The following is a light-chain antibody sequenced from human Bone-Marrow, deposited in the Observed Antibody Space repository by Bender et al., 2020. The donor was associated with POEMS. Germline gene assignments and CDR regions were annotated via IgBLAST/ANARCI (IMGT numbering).Light chain of an antibody. Sequence: QSVLTQPPSASGTPGQRVTISCSGSNSNIGTNAVNWYQQFPGTAPKLLIYMANQRPSGVPDRFSAFKSGTSASLAISGVQSEDEADYYGAAWDAGLGGGVFGGGTELTVL. V-gene: IGLV1-44*01. CDR3: AAWDAGLGGGV. J-gene: IGLJ3*02. CDR2: MAN. CDR1: NSNIGTNA.